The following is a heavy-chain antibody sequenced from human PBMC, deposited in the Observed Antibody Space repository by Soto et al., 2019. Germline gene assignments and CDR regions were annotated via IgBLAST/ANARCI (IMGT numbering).Heavy chain of an antibody. Sequence: HLVESGGYLVKPGGSLRLSCAASGFMFSSAWMSWVRQAPGKGLEWVGRIKSKRDGGTTDYAPPVKGRFVISREDSKNTLYLQMNSLKTDDTAVYYCVEGWNDFWGQGTLVAVSS. J-gene: IGHJ4*02. D-gene: IGHD1-1*01. V-gene: IGHV3-15*01. CDR3: VEGWNDF. CDR2: IKSKRDGGTT. CDR1: GFMFSSAW.